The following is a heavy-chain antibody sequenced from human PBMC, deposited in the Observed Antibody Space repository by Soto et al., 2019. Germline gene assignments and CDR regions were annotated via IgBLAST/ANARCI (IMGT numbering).Heavy chain of an antibody. CDR2: IHYSGTT. D-gene: IGHD3-10*01. Sequence: PSDTLSLTCTVSGSSISRRSNFWSWIRQHPGKGLEWIGLIHYSGTTYYNPSLKSRHAKSVDTSKNEFFLNLRSVTAAYTAVYYCARELSFSDYSSGTYNRYYFDRWGQGTLVTVSS. CDR1: GSSISRRSNF. J-gene: IGHJ4*02. V-gene: IGHV4-31*03. CDR3: ARELSFSDYSSGTYNRYYFDR.